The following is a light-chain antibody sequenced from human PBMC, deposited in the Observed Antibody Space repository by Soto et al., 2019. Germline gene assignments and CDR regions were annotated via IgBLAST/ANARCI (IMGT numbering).Light chain of an antibody. CDR3: QQYYTLPYS. J-gene: IGKJ2*03. Sequence: DIVMTQSPDSLAVSLGERATINCKSSQSVFHTSYNRNYLAWYLQKPGQPPKVLMYWASTRESGVPDRLNGSGSGTDFTLTITSLQPEDVAVYYCQQYYTLPYSFGQGTKLEIK. CDR1: QSVFHTSYNRNY. CDR2: WAS. V-gene: IGKV4-1*01.